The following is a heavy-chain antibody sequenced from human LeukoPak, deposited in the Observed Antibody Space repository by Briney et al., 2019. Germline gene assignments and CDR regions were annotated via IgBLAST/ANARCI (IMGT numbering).Heavy chain of an antibody. CDR1: GGSISSGDHY. Sequence: SETLSLTCIVSGGSISSGDHYWSWIRQSPGKGLEWIGYIYYTGSISYNPSLKSRLTISVDTSKNQFSLKLSSVTAADTAVYYCARGPNYVWGSYRYFDYWGQGTLVTVSS. D-gene: IGHD3-16*02. V-gene: IGHV4-30-4*01. CDR3: ARGPNYVWGSYRYFDY. CDR2: IYYTGSI. J-gene: IGHJ4*02.